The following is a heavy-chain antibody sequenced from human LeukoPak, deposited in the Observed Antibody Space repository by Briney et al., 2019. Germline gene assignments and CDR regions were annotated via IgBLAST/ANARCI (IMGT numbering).Heavy chain of an antibody. CDR1: GFTFSDFY. J-gene: IGHJ4*02. Sequence: GGSLRLSCAASGFTFSDFYMSWIRQAPGKGLEWLSDISRSSTDTNYADSVKGRFTISRDNAKNSLFLQLNSLRAEDTAVYYCARKTYYYDSGSYSKSYYFDYWGQGTLVTVSS. CDR2: ISRSSTDT. CDR3: ARKTYYYDSGSYSKSYYFDY. V-gene: IGHV3-11*06. D-gene: IGHD3-10*01.